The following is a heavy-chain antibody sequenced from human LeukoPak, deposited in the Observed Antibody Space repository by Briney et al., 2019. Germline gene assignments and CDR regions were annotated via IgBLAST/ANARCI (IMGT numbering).Heavy chain of an antibody. J-gene: IGHJ4*02. CDR2: INTNTGNP. V-gene: IGHV7-4-1*02. Sequence: ASVKVSCKASGYTFTSYAMNWVRQAPGQGLEWMGWINTNTGNPTYAQGFTGRFVFSLDTSVSTAYLQISSLKAGDTAVYYCARDGGGSYSSFSFDYWGQGTLVTVSS. D-gene: IGHD1-26*01. CDR1: GYTFTSYA. CDR3: ARDGGGSYSSFSFDY.